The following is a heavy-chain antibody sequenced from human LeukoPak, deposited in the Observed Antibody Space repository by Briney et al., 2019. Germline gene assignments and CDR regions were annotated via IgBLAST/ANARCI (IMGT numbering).Heavy chain of an antibody. D-gene: IGHD2-21*02. V-gene: IGHV3-33*08. CDR2: IWYDGSNK. CDR3: ARVRIGGYCGGDCYSPDY. J-gene: IGHJ4*02. CDR1: GFTFSDYY. Sequence: GSLRLSCAASGFTFSDYYMSWIRQAPGKGLEWVALIWYDGSNKYYADSVKGRFTISRDNSKNTLYLQMNSLRAEDTAMYYCARVRIGGYCGGDCYSPDYWGQGTLVTVSS.